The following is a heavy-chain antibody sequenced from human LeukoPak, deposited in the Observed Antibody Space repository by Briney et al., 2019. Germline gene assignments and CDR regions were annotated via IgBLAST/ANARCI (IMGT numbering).Heavy chain of an antibody. V-gene: IGHV4-59*01. J-gene: IGHJ4*02. CDR2: IYYSGST. Sequence: SETLSLTCSGSGGSISSYYWSWIRKPPGKGLEWIGYIYYSGSTNYNPSLKSRVTISVDTSKNQFSLKLSSVTAADTAVYYCARGNGYYDYVWGSYRPAALNIDYWGQGTLVTVSS. CDR3: ARGNGYYDYVWGSYRPAALNIDY. CDR1: GGSISSYY. D-gene: IGHD3-16*02.